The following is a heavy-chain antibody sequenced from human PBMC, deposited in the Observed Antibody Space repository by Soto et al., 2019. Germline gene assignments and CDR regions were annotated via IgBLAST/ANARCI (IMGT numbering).Heavy chain of an antibody. Sequence: QVQLVQSGAEVKKPGSSVKVSCKASGGTFSSYTISWVRQARGQGLEWMGRIIPVLGIANYAQKFQGRVTITADKSTSTAYMELSSLRSEDTAVYYCARDIGYCSSTSCYQEDDYWGQGTLVTVSS. D-gene: IGHD2-2*03. CDR1: GGTFSSYT. J-gene: IGHJ4*02. CDR2: IIPVLGIA. V-gene: IGHV1-69*08. CDR3: ARDIGYCSSTSCYQEDDY.